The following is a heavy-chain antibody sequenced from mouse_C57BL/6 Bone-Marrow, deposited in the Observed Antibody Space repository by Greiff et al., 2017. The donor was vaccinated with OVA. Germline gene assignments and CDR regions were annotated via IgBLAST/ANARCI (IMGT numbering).Heavy chain of an antibody. CDR2: IDPENGDT. Sequence: EVQLQQSGAELVRPGASVKLSCTASGFNIKDDYMHWVKQRPEQGLEWIGWIDPENGDTEYASKFQGKATITADTSSNTAYLQRSSLTSEDTAVYYCTTCSPWFAYWGQGTLVTVSA. CDR1: GFNIKDDY. J-gene: IGHJ3*01. CDR3: TTCSPWFAY. D-gene: IGHD1-1*01. V-gene: IGHV14-4*01.